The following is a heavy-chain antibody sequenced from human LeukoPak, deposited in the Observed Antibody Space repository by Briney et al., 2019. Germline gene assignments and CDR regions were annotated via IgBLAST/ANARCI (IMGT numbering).Heavy chain of an antibody. CDR2: INHSGST. CDR1: GGFFSGYY. D-gene: IGHD3-3*01. Sequence: SETLSLTCAVYGGFFSGYYWSWLRQPPGKGLEWIGEINHSGSTNYNPSLKSRVTISVDTSKNQFSLNLSSVTAADTAVYYCASVRVAETFYYYAMDVWGQGTTVTVSS. J-gene: IGHJ6*02. V-gene: IGHV4-34*01. CDR3: ASVRVAETFYYYAMDV.